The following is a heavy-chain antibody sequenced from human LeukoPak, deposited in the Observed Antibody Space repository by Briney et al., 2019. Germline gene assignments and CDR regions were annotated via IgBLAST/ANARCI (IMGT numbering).Heavy chain of an antibody. CDR1: GGSFSGYY. Sequence: SETLSLTCAVYGGSFSGYYWSWLRQPPGKGLEWIGEINHSGSTNYNPSLKSRVTISVDTSKNQFFLKLSSVTAADTAVYYCARWHTILDRFDPWGQGTLVTVSS. J-gene: IGHJ5*02. CDR3: ARWHTILDRFDP. CDR2: INHSGST. V-gene: IGHV4-34*01. D-gene: IGHD3-3*01.